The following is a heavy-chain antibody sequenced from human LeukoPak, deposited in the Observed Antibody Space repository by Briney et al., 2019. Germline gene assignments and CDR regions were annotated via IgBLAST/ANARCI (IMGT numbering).Heavy chain of an antibody. D-gene: IGHD4-11*01. CDR3: ARHYSDYVRWAYFD. CDR2: ISAYNGNT. CDR1: GYTFTSYG. Sequence: ASVKVSCKASGYTFTSYGISWVRQAPGQGLEWMGWISAYNGNTNYAQKLQGRVTMTTDTSTSTAYMELRSLRSDDTAVYYCARHYSDYVRWAYFDWGQGTLVTVSS. J-gene: IGHJ4*02. V-gene: IGHV1-18*04.